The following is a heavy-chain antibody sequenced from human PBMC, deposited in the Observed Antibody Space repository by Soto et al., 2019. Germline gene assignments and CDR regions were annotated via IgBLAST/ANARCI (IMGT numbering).Heavy chain of an antibody. CDR3: EDGLSGSSPNSEY. J-gene: IGHJ1*01. V-gene: IGHV1-18*01. D-gene: IGHD2-15*01. CDR2: ISAYNGNT. CDR1: VYSSTIYV. Sequence: APLKRACTVSVYSSTIYVISRVRHAPGQGLEWMGWISAYNGNTNYAQKLQGRVTMTTDTSTSTAYMELRSLRSDDTSVFHGEDGLSGSSPNSEY.